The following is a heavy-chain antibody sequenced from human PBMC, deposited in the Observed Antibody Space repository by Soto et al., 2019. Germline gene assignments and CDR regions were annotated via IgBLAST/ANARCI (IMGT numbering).Heavy chain of an antibody. D-gene: IGHD2-8*01. V-gene: IGHV3-23*01. Sequence: EVQLLESGGGLVQPGGSLRLACAASGFTFSSYAMSWVRQAPGKGLEWVSAISGSGGSTYYADSVKGRFTISRDNSKNTLYLQMNSLRAEDTAVYYCAKDRPNIVLMVYAGSEYFHHWGQGNLVTVS. CDR1: GFTFSSYA. J-gene: IGHJ1*01. CDR3: AKDRPNIVLMVYAGSEYFHH. CDR2: ISGSGGST.